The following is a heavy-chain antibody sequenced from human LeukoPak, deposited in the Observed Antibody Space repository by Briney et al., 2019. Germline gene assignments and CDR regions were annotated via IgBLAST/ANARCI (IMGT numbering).Heavy chain of an antibody. Sequence: SQTLSLTCAVSGGSITSYYWSWIRQPPGKGLECIGYIYYSGTTYYNPSLKSRVTISVDTSKNQFSLKLSSVTAADTAVYYCARVRRDGYNSPDYWGQGTLVTVSS. CDR3: ARVRRDGYNSPDY. D-gene: IGHD5-24*01. CDR1: GGSITSYY. V-gene: IGHV4-59*01. J-gene: IGHJ4*02. CDR2: IYYSGTT.